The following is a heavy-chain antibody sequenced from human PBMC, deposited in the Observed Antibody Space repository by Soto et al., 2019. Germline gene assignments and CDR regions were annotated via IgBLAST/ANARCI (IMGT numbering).Heavy chain of an antibody. J-gene: IGHJ4*02. CDR2: IYYSGST. CDR1: GGSISSSSYY. Sequence: PSETLSLTCTVPGGSISSSSYYWGWIRQPPGKGLEWIGSIYYSGSTYYNPSLKSRVTISVDTSKNQFSLKLSSVTAADTAVYYCARRIVPSSSWYFDYWGQGTLVTVSS. V-gene: IGHV4-39*01. CDR3: ARRIVPSSSWYFDY. D-gene: IGHD6-13*01.